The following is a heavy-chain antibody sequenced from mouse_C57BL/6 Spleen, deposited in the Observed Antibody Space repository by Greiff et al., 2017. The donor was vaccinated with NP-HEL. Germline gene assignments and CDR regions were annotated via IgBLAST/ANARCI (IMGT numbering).Heavy chain of an antibody. CDR2: IDPSDSYT. CDR3: ARRGYSNFHFDY. V-gene: IGHV1-69*01. Sequence: QVQLQQPGAELVMPGASVKLSCKASGYTFTSYWMHWVKQRPGQGLEWIGEIDPSDSYTNYNQKFKGKSTLTVDKSSSTAYMQLSSLTSEDSAVYYCARRGYSNFHFDYWGQGTTLTVSS. D-gene: IGHD2-5*01. J-gene: IGHJ2*01. CDR1: GYTFTSYW.